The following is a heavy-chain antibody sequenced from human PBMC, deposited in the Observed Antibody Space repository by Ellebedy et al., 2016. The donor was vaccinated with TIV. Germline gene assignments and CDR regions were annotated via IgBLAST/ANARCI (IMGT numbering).Heavy chain of an antibody. V-gene: IGHV4-39*07. Sequence: SETLSLXCSFSGNSVSSRRYFWGWIRQPPGKGLEWIANVYYTGNTHYNPSLKSRVTISLDTSKNQFSLNLTSVTAADTAMYYCAREGGDDGGTRSDYWGQGTLVAVSS. CDR2: VYYTGNT. CDR3: AREGGDDGGTRSDY. CDR1: GNSVSSRRYF. J-gene: IGHJ4*02. D-gene: IGHD1-1*01.